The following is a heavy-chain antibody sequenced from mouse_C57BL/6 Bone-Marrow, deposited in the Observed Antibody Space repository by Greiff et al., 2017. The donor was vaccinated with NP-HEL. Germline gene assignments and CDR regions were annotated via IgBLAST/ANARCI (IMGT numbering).Heavy chain of an antibody. D-gene: IGHD1-1*01. CDR3: ARPYGSTYFDY. CDR1: GYTFTDYY. Sequence: VQLKQSGPELVKPGASVKISCKASGYTFTDYYMNWVKQSHGKSLEWIGDINPNNGGTSYNQKFKGKATLTVDKSSSTAYMELRSLTSEDSAVYYCARPYGSTYFDYWGQGTTLTVSS. V-gene: IGHV1-26*01. J-gene: IGHJ2*01. CDR2: INPNNGGT.